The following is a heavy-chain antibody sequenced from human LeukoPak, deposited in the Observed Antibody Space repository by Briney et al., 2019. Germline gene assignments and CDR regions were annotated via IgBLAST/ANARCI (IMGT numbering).Heavy chain of an antibody. CDR1: GYTFTSYG. D-gene: IGHD3-10*01. CDR2: ISGYNGNT. CDR3: ARAPYYYGSGTPADY. Sequence: ASVKVSCKAPGYTFTSYGFSWVRQAPGQGLEWMGWISGYNGNTNYAQKLQGRVTMTTDTSTSTAYMELRSLRSDDTAVYYCARAPYYYGSGTPADYWGQGTLVTVSS. J-gene: IGHJ4*02. V-gene: IGHV1-18*01.